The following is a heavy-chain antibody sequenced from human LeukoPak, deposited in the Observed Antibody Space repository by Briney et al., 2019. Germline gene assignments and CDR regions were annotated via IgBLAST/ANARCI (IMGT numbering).Heavy chain of an antibody. V-gene: IGHV3-23*01. CDR1: GFTLSTNP. CDR2: ISGSGGST. Sequence: GGSLEPPFPAPGFTLSTNPITWFRQAPGKGLEWVPAISGSGGSTYYADSVKGRFTISRDNSKNTLYLQMNSLRAEDTAVYYCAKPDYDILTGYCFDYWGQGTLVTVSS. J-gene: IGHJ4*02. CDR3: AKPDYDILTGYCFDY. D-gene: IGHD3-9*01.